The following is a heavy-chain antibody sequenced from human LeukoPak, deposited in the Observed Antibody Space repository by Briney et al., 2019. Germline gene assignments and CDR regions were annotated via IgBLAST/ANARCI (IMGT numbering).Heavy chain of an antibody. Sequence: PSETLSLTCSVSGGSISSYYWTWIRQPPGKGLEWIGYIFYTGSTNYNPSLKSRVTISVDTSKNQFSLKLSSVTAADTAVYYCARGGGYNYRLWFDPWGQGTLVTVSS. V-gene: IGHV4-59*01. D-gene: IGHD5-24*01. CDR2: IFYTGST. CDR1: GGSISSYY. J-gene: IGHJ5*02. CDR3: ARGGGYNYRLWFDP.